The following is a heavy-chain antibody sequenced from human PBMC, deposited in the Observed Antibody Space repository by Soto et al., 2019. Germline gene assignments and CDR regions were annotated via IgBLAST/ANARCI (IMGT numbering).Heavy chain of an antibody. J-gene: IGHJ4*02. D-gene: IGHD3-3*01. CDR2: IYYSGST. V-gene: IGHV4-39*01. Sequence: SETLSLTCTVSGGSISSRGYYWGWIRQPPGKGLEWIGTIYYSGSTYYNPSLKSRVTISVDTSKNQFSLKLSSVTAADTAVYYCARRPPLYYDFWSGSFDYWGQGTLVTVSS. CDR3: ARRPPLYYDFWSGSFDY. CDR1: GGSISSRGYY.